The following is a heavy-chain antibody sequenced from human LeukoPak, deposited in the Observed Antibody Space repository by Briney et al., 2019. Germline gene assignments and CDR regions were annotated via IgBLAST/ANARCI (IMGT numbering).Heavy chain of an antibody. D-gene: IGHD3-3*01. Sequence: GGSLRLSCAASGMTFDDYAMHWVRRAPGNGLEWVSLISGDSGSTYYADSVKGRVTISRDNSKNSLYLQMTNLRTEDAALYYCAKGFSVLASNHYFYYYGMDVWGQGTTVTVSS. CDR1: GMTFDDYA. V-gene: IGHV3-43*02. J-gene: IGHJ6*02. CDR2: ISGDSGST. CDR3: AKGFSVLASNHYFYYYGMDV.